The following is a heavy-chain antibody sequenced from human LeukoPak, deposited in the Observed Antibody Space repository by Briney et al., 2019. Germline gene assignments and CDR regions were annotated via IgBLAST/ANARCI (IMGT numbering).Heavy chain of an antibody. Sequence: SETLSLTCTVSGGSTSSSSYYWGWIRQPPGKGLEWIGSIYYSGSTYYNPSLKSRVTMSVDTSKNQFSLKLSSVTAADTAVYYCARGGDFYGSGWFDPWGQGTLVTVSS. D-gene: IGHD3-10*01. J-gene: IGHJ5*02. CDR2: IYYSGST. CDR1: GGSTSSSSYY. V-gene: IGHV4-39*07. CDR3: ARGGDFYGSGWFDP.